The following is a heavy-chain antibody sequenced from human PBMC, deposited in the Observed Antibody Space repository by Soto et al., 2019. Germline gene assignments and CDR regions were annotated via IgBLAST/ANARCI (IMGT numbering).Heavy chain of an antibody. J-gene: IGHJ4*02. D-gene: IGHD4-4*01. CDR1: GFTFSSYW. CDR2: INQDGSEK. Sequence: GSLRLSCAASGFTFSSYWMTWVRQAPGKGLDWVANINQDGSEKYYVDSVKGRFTISRDNAKNSLYLQMNGLRAEDTAVYYCASGNYCRLAKWGQGTLVTVSS. V-gene: IGHV3-7*05. CDR3: ASGNYCRLAK.